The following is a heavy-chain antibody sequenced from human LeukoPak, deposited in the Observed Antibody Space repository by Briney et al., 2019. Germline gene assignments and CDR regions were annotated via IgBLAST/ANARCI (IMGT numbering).Heavy chain of an antibody. D-gene: IGHD3-16*01. CDR2: ISSSGSTI. CDR3: ARTRGSYNYYYYYMYV. J-gene: IGHJ6*03. Sequence: GGSLRLSCAASGFTFSDYYMSWIRQAPGKGLECVSYISSSGSTIYYADSVKGRFTISRDNAKNSLYLQMNSLRAGDTAVYYCARTRGSYNYYYYYMYVWGKGTTVTVSS. CDR1: GFTFSDYY. V-gene: IGHV3-11*01.